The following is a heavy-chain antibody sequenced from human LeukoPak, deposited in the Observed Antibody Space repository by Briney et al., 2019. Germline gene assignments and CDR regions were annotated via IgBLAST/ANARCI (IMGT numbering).Heavy chain of an antibody. CDR1: GYTFTGYY. Sequence: GASVKVSCKASGYTFTGYYMHWVRQAPGQGLEWMGWINPNSGGTNYAQKFQGRVTMTRDTSISTAYMELSRLGSDDTAVYYCARVAHPLGYCSSTSCPYYYYYMDVWGKGTTVTVSS. CDR2: INPNSGGT. V-gene: IGHV1-2*02. CDR3: ARVAHPLGYCSSTSCPYYYYYMDV. J-gene: IGHJ6*03. D-gene: IGHD2-2*01.